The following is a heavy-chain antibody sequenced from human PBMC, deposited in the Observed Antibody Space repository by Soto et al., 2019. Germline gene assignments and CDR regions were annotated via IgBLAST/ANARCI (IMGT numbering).Heavy chain of an antibody. V-gene: IGHV4-59*01. Sequence: QVQLQESGPGLVKPSETLSLTCTVSGGSISTYNWSWIRQSPGKGLEWIGYIFYSDNTNYNPSLRSRVIMSVDTSKSQFSRKLTSVTAADTAVYYCARGGETYYDFWSGFSPIEYWGQGALVTVSS. CDR3: ARGGETYYDFWSGFSPIEY. J-gene: IGHJ4*02. CDR2: IFYSDNT. D-gene: IGHD3-3*01. CDR1: GGSISTYN.